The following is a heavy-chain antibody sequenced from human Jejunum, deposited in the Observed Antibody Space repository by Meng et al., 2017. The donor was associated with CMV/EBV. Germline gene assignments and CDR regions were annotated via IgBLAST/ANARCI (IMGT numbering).Heavy chain of an antibody. V-gene: IGHV4-4*02. D-gene: IGHD2-15*01. CDR1: SSHW. J-gene: IGHJ4*02. CDR2: ISPTEST. CDR3: ARAGTFHCSGGSCNHYFDY. Sequence: SSHWWSWVRQSPERGLEWIAEISPTESTNHNPSLRSRVTISMDTSKNQFSLKLSSVTAADTAVYYCARAGTFHCSGGSCNHYFDYWGQGTLVTVSS.